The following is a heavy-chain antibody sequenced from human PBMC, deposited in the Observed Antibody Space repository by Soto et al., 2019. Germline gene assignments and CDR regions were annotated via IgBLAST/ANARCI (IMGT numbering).Heavy chain of an antibody. CDR1: GFTFSSYG. V-gene: IGHV3-30*18. Sequence: GGSLRLSCAASGFTFSSYGMHWVRQAPGKGLEWVAVISYDGSNKYYADSVKGRFTISRDNSKNTLYLQMNSLRAEDTAVYYCAKALRKTTMPDWFDPWGQGTLVTVSS. CDR3: AKALRKTTMPDWFDP. CDR2: ISYDGSNK. D-gene: IGHD5-12*01. J-gene: IGHJ5*02.